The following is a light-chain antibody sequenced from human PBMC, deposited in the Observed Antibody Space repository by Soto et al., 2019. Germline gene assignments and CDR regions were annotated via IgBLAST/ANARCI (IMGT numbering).Light chain of an antibody. Sequence: QSALTQPASVSGSPGQSITISCTGTSSDVGSYNLVSWYQQHPGKAPKLIIYEGSKRPSGVSDRFSGSKSGNTASLTISGLQAEDEADYYCCSYASRNTWVFGGGTKVTVL. J-gene: IGLJ3*02. CDR3: CSYASRNTWV. CDR2: EGS. CDR1: SSDVGSYNL. V-gene: IGLV2-23*01.